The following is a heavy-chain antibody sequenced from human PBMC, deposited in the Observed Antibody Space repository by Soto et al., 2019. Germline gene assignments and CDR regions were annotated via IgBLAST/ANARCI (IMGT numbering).Heavy chain of an antibody. Sequence: QVQLVQSGTEVKKPGASLKVSCKASGYTSTNYGIAWVRQAPGQGLEWMGWISVYSGKTNYAQNVQVRLTMTTETATSTAYMELTNLRSDDTAVYYCARASGYLAHSPSVAYFDPWGQGTLVTVSS. CDR2: ISVYSGKT. CDR3: ARASGYLAHSPSVAYFDP. D-gene: IGHD6-25*01. CDR1: GYTSTNYG. J-gene: IGHJ5*02. V-gene: IGHV1-18*01.